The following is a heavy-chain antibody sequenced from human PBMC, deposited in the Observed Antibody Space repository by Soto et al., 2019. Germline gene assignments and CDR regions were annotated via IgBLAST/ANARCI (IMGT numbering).Heavy chain of an antibody. CDR2: IYYSGST. CDR3: ARGSHYDILTGYYFGFGMDV. Sequence: KPSETLSLTCTVSGGSISSYYWSWIRQPPGKGLEWIGYIYYSGSTNYNPSLKSRVTISVDTSKNQFSLKLSSVTAADTAVYYCARGSHYDILTGYYFGFGMDVWGQGTTVTV. V-gene: IGHV4-59*01. D-gene: IGHD3-9*01. J-gene: IGHJ6*02. CDR1: GGSISSYY.